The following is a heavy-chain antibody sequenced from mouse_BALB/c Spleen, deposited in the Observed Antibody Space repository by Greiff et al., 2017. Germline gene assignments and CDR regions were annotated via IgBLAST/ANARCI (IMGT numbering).Heavy chain of an antibody. CDR3: TRQGAY. Sequence: QVQLQQPGAELVRPGASVKLSCKASGYTFTSYWINWVKQRPGQGLEWIGNIYPSDSYTNYNQKFKDKATLTVYKSSSTAYMQLSSPTSEDSAVYYCTRQGAYWGQGTLVTVSA. J-gene: IGHJ3*01. V-gene: IGHV1-69*02. CDR1: GYTFTSYW. CDR2: IYPSDSYT.